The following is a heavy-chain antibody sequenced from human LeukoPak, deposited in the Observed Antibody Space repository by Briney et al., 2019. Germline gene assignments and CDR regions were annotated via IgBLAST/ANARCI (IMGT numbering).Heavy chain of an antibody. J-gene: IGHJ4*02. CDR3: ATEVNGYSYGPKFDY. V-gene: IGHV1-24*01. D-gene: IGHD5-18*01. CDR1: GYTLTELS. Sequence: GASVKVSCKVSGYTLTELSMHWVRQAPGKGLEWMGDFDPEDGETIYAQKFQGRVTMTEDTSTDTAYMELSSLRSEDTAVYYCATEVNGYSYGPKFDYWGQGTLVTVSS. CDR2: FDPEDGET.